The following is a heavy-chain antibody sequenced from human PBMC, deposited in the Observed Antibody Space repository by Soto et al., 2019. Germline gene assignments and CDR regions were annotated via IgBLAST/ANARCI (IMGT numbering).Heavy chain of an antibody. V-gene: IGHV1-18*04. D-gene: IGHD2-8*01. CDR1: GYTFTSYG. CDR2: ISGYNGKT. CDR3: ARRDDVPVYDYYAMDV. Sequence: QVQLLQSGAEVKKPGASVKVSCQASGYTFTSYGICWVRQAPGQGLERMGWISGYNGKTKYALKLQCRATLTTDTSTCTAYLELRGVNSDDTAVYYCARRDDVPVYDYYAMDVWGQGTTVTVSS. J-gene: IGHJ6*02.